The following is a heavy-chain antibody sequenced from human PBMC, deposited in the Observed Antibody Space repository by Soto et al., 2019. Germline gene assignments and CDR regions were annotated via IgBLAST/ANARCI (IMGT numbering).Heavy chain of an antibody. D-gene: IGHD3-10*01. Sequence: GGSLRLSCTASGFTFDDYAMRWFRQAPGRGLEWVARIKTTSDGGTIHYAAPVKGRFTISRDDSKDTLFLQMNSLKIEDTALYYCIRDPYGSTWGQGTLVTVSS. V-gene: IGHV3-15*01. CDR3: IRDPYGST. J-gene: IGHJ5*02. CDR1: GFTFDDYA. CDR2: IKTTSDGGTI.